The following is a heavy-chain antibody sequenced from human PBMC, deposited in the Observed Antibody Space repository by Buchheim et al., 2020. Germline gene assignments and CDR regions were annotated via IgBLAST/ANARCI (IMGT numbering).Heavy chain of an antibody. CDR1: GGSISSGSYY. J-gene: IGHJ4*02. Sequence: QVQLQESGPGLVKPSQTLSLTCTVSGGSISSGSYYWSWIRQPAGKGLEWIGRIYTSGSTNYNPSLKSRVTISVDTSKNQFSLKLSSVTAADTAVYYCAGSLDCGGDCYLFDYWGQGTL. V-gene: IGHV4-61*02. D-gene: IGHD2-21*01. CDR3: AGSLDCGGDCYLFDY. CDR2: IYTSGST.